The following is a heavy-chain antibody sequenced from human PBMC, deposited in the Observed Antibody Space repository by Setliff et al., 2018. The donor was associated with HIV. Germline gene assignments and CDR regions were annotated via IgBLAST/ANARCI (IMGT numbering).Heavy chain of an antibody. CDR1: GVSMSSSSYY. D-gene: IGHD6-19*01. CDR2: LSYDGST. CDR3: ARRIPSGIAVAFGDFDI. Sequence: SLTCTVSGVSMSSSSYYWGWIRQPPGKGLEYIGSLSYDGSTYYHPSLKSRVSISVDTSKNQFSLRLSFVTAADTAVYYCARRIPSGIAVAFGDFDIWGQGTMVTVSS. V-gene: IGHV4-39*01. J-gene: IGHJ3*02.